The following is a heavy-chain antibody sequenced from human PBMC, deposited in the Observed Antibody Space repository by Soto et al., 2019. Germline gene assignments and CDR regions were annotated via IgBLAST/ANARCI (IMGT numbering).Heavy chain of an antibody. CDR1: GFTFSSYA. CDR3: VKDPDDYVWGSYRYIAFDI. J-gene: IGHJ3*02. CDR2: ISSNGGST. V-gene: IGHV3-64D*08. D-gene: IGHD3-16*02. Sequence: GGSLRLSCSASGFTFSSYAMHWVRQAPGKGLEYVSAISSNGGSTYYADSVKGRFTISRDNSKNTLYLQMSSLRAEDTAVYYCVKDPDDYVWGSYRYIAFDIWGQGTMVTVSS.